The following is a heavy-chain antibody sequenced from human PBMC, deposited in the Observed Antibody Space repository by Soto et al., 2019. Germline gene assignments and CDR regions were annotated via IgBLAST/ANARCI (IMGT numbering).Heavy chain of an antibody. D-gene: IGHD3-22*01. Sequence: PGGSLRLSCAASGFNFSNHWMHWVRQAPGKGLVWVSRIKTDGSYTYYADSVKGRFTISRDNSKNTLYLQMNSLRAEDTAVYYCAKNPGYYYDSTGYHFDYWGQGTLVTVSS. J-gene: IGHJ4*02. CDR3: AKNPGYYYDSTGYHFDY. CDR2: IKTDGSYT. V-gene: IGHV3-74*01. CDR1: GFNFSNHW.